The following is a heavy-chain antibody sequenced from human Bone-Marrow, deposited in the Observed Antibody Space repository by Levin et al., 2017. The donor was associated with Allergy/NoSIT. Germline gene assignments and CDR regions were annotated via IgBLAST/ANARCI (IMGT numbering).Heavy chain of an antibody. J-gene: IGHJ4*02. CDR1: GYTFTSYG. V-gene: IGHV1-18*01. CDR2: ISAYNGNT. CDR3: ARDDYGDYVLDY. D-gene: IGHD4-17*01. Sequence: GESLKISCKASGYTFTSYGISWVRQAPGQGLEWMGWISAYNGNTNYAQKLQGRVTMTTDTSTSTAYMELRSLRSDDTAVYYCARDDYGDYVLDYWGQGTLVTVSS.